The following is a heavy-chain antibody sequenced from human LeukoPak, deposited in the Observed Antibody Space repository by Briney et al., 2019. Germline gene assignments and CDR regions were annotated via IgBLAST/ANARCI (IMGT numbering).Heavy chain of an antibody. CDR1: GGSISSGGYY. D-gene: IGHD6-19*01. CDR3: ARAVADTGWAFDI. CDR2: IYHSGST. Sequence: PSETLSLTCTVSGGSISSGGYYWSWIRQPPGKGLEWIGYIYHSGSTYYNPSLKSRVTISVDRSKNQFSLKLSSVTAADTAVYYCARAVADTGWAFDIWGQGTMVTVSS. J-gene: IGHJ3*02. V-gene: IGHV4-30-2*01.